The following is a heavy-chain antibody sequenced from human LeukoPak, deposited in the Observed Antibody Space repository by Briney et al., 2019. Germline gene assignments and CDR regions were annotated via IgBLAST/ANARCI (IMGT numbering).Heavy chain of an antibody. J-gene: IGHJ6*02. Sequence: KPSETLSLTCTVSGGSISSGDYYWSWIRQPPGKGLEWIGYIYYSGSTYYNPSLKSRVTISVDTSKNQFSLKLSSVTAADTAVYYCARGASYSSGWYTAYYYYGMDVWGQGTTVTVSS. D-gene: IGHD6-19*01. CDR1: GGSISSGDYY. CDR3: ARGASYSSGWYTAYYYYGMDV. CDR2: IYYSGST. V-gene: IGHV4-30-4*01.